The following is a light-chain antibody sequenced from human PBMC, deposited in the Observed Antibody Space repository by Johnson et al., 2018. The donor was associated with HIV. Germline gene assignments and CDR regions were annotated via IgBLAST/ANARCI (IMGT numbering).Light chain of an antibody. J-gene: IGLJ1*01. CDR1: NSNIGNSY. Sequence: QSILTQPPSVSAAPGQKVTISCSGSNSNIGNSYVSWYQQLPRTAPKLLIYENNKRPSGIPDRFSGSKSGTSATLGITGLQTGDEADYYCGTWDSSLDAYVFGTGTKVA. V-gene: IGLV1-51*02. CDR3: GTWDSSLDAYV. CDR2: ENN.